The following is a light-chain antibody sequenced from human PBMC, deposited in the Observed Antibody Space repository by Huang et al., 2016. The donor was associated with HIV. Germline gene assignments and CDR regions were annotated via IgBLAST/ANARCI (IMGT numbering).Light chain of an antibody. V-gene: IGKV2-28*01. J-gene: IGKJ2*01. CDR1: QSLLHSNGYNY. CDR2: LGS. CDR3: MQALQTPPYT. Sequence: DIVMTQSPLSLPVTPGEPASISCRSSQSLLHSNGYNYLDWYLQKPGQSPQLLIYLGSHRASGVPDRFSGSGSGTDVALKISRVEAEDVGIYYCMQALQTPPYTFGQGTKLEIK.